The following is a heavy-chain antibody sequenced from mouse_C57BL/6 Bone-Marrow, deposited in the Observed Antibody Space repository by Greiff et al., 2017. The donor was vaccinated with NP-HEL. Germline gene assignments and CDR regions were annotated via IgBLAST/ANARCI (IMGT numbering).Heavy chain of an antibody. J-gene: IGHJ4*01. CDR1: GFTFSSYG. V-gene: IGHV5-6*01. CDR2: ISSGGSYT. CDR3: ARRRDYAMDY. Sequence: EVHLVESGGDLVKPGGSLKLSCAASGFTFSSYGMSWVRQTPDKRLEWVATISSGGSYTYYPDSVKGRFTISRDNAKNTLYLQMSSLKSEDTAMYYCARRRDYAMDYWGQGTSVTVSS.